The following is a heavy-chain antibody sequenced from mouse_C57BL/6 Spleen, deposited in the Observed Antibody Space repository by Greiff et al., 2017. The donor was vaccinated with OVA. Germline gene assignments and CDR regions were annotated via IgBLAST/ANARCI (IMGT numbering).Heavy chain of an antibody. CDR1: GFTFSSYA. J-gene: IGHJ2*01. CDR3: TRETAQAGYYFDY. Sequence: DVMLVESGEGLVKPGGSLKLSCAASGFTFSSYAMSWVRQTPEKRLEWVAYISSGGDYIYYADTVKGRFTISRDNARNTLYLQMSSLKSEDTAMYYCTRETAQAGYYFDYWGQGTTLTVSS. D-gene: IGHD3-2*02. CDR2: ISSGGDYI. V-gene: IGHV5-9-1*02.